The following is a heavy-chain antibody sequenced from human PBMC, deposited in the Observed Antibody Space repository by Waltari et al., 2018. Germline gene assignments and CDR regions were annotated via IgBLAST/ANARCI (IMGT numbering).Heavy chain of an antibody. Sequence: QVQLQESGPGLVKPSETLSLTCTVSGGSISNYYWSWIRQPAGKGLEWIGRIYTSGTTNYNPSLKSRVTMSVDTSKNQFSPNLSSVTAADTAVYYCARGIGYCTSTNCYPRPLYFDYWGQGTLVTVSS. D-gene: IGHD2-2*01. V-gene: IGHV4-4*07. CDR2: IYTSGTT. CDR3: ARGIGYCTSTNCYPRPLYFDY. J-gene: IGHJ4*02. CDR1: GGSISNYY.